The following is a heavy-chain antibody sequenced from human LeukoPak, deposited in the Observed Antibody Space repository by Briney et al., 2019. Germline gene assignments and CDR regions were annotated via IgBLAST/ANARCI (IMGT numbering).Heavy chain of an antibody. CDR3: ARGYYDILTGYYYFDY. D-gene: IGHD3-9*01. CDR1: GGSISSYY. CDR2: IYYSGST. J-gene: IGHJ4*02. V-gene: IGHV4-59*01. Sequence: SETLSLTCTVSGGSISSYYWSWIRQPPGKGLEWIGYIYYSGSTNYNPSLKSRVTISVDTSKNQFSLKLSSVTAADTAVYYCARGYYDILTGYYYFDYWGQGTLVTVSS.